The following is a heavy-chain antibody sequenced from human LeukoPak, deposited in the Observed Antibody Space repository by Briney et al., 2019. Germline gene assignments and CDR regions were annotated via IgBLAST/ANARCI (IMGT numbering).Heavy chain of an antibody. D-gene: IGHD1-26*01. CDR2: IYSGGNT. V-gene: IGHV3-66*01. J-gene: IGHJ4*02. CDR1: GFTVSGTY. Sequence: PGGSLRLSCAVSGFTVSGTYMSWVLQAPGKGLEWVSVIYSGGNTYYSDSVKGRFAISRDTSKNTLYLQMNSLRAEDTAVYYCARALYSGRADLFDSWGQGTLVTVSS. CDR3: ARALYSGRADLFDS.